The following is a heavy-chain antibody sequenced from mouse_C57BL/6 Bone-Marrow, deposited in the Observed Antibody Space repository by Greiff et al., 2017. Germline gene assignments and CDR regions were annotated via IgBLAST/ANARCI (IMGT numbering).Heavy chain of an antibody. J-gene: IGHJ4*01. V-gene: IGHV14-4*01. Sequence: EVKLEESGAELVRPGASVKLSCTASGFNFKDDYMHWVKQRPEQGLEWIGWIDPENGDTEYDSKFPGKATITVDTSSNTAYLQLSSLTSEDAAVYYCTTSLVLQWCYAMDYWGRGTSVTVSS. CDR3: TTSLVLQWCYAMDY. CDR2: IDPENGDT. CDR1: GFNFKDDY. D-gene: IGHD1-3*01.